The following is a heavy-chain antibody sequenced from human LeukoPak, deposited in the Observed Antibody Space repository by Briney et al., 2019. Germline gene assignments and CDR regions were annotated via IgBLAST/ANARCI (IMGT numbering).Heavy chain of an antibody. CDR1: GGSISSYY. V-gene: IGHV4-4*07. CDR2: IYTSGST. D-gene: IGHD3-3*02. CDR3: ARVKLSIPREDAFDI. Sequence: SETLSLTCTVSGGSISSYYWSWIRQPAGKGLEWIGRIYTSGSTNYNPSLKSRVTMSVDTSKNQFSLKLSSVTAADTAVYYCARVKLSIPREDAFDIWGQGTMVTVPS. J-gene: IGHJ3*02.